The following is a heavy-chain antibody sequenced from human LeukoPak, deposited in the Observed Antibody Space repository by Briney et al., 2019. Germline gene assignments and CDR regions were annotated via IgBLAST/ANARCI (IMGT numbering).Heavy chain of an antibody. CDR3: ARAASVSYYDSSGYYYFDY. CDR1: GYTFTGYY. CDR2: INPNSGGT. D-gene: IGHD3-22*01. V-gene: IGHV1-2*02. J-gene: IGHJ4*02. Sequence: ASVKVSCKASGYTFTGYYMHWVRQAPGQGLEWMGWINPNSGGTNYAQKFQGRVTMTRDTSISTAYMELSRLRSDDTAVYYCARAASVSYYDSSGYYYFDYWGQGTLVTVSS.